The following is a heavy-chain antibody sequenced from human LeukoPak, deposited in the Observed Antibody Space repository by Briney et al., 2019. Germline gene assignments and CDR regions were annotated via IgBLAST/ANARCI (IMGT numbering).Heavy chain of an antibody. J-gene: IGHJ4*02. CDR1: GYTFTGYY. CDR2: INPNSGGT. V-gene: IGHV1-2*02. D-gene: IGHD3-3*01. Sequence: ASVKVSCKASGYTFTGYYMHWVRQAPGQGLEWMGWINPNSGGTNYAQKFQGRVTMTRDTSTSTAYMELSRLRSDDTAVYYCARDQTYYDFWSGYPSYYFDYWGQGTLVTVSS. CDR3: ARDQTYYDFWSGYPSYYFDY.